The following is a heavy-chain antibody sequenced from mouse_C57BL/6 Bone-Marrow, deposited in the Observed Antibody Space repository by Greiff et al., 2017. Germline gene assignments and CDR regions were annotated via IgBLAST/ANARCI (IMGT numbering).Heavy chain of an antibody. V-gene: IGHV7-3*01. Sequence: EVQGVESGGGLVQPGGSLSLSCAASGFTFTDYYMSWVRQPPGKALEWLGFIRNKANGYTTEYRASVKGRFTISRGNSQSILYLQMNALRAEDSATYDGARPPRMDYSSSYHWYFDVWGTGTTVTVSS. J-gene: IGHJ1*03. CDR1: GFTFTDYY. D-gene: IGHD1-1*01. CDR3: ARPPRMDYSSSYHWYFDV. CDR2: IRNKANGYTT.